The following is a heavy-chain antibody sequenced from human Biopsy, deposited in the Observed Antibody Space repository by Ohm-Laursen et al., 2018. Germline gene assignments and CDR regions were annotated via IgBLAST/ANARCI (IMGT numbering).Heavy chain of an antibody. CDR1: GFKFDDYG. D-gene: IGHD3-9*01. V-gene: IGHV3-9*01. CDR2: ISWNSGSI. Sequence: SLRLSCTASGFKFDDYGMNWVRQVPGKGLEWVSRISWNSGSIGYVDSVKGRFTISRDNAKNSLYLQMNSLKAEDTALYYCARCYYDIGTGYHYDVFDFWGRGTLVTVSS. J-gene: IGHJ3*01. CDR3: ARCYYDIGTGYHYDVFDF.